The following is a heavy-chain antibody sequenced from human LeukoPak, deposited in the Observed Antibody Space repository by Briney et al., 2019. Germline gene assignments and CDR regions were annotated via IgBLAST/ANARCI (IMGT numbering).Heavy chain of an antibody. J-gene: IGHJ3*02. D-gene: IGHD3-22*01. CDR1: GGSISSGSFY. CDR3: ARRTYYYDSSGPQAAFDI. CDR2: IYTSGST. Sequence: SETLSLTCTVSGGSISSGSFYWSWIRQPAEKGLEWIGRIYTSGSTDYNPSLKSRVTISLDTSKNQFSLKLSPVTAADTAVYYCARRTYYYDSSGPQAAFDIWGQGTMVTVSS. V-gene: IGHV4-61*02.